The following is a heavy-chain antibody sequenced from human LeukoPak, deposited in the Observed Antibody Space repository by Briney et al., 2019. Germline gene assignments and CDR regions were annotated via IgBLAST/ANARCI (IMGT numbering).Heavy chain of an antibody. V-gene: IGHV3-48*02. CDR1: GFTFSSYS. CDR2: ITSSSNSI. J-gene: IGHJ4*02. D-gene: IGHD5-18*01. Sequence: GGSLRLSCAASGFTFSSYSMNWVRQAPGKGLEWVSYITSSSNSIYYADSVKGRFTISRDNAKNSLFLQMNSLRDEDTAVYYCARSRTAMVPFDCWGQGTRVSVFS. CDR3: ARSRTAMVPFDC.